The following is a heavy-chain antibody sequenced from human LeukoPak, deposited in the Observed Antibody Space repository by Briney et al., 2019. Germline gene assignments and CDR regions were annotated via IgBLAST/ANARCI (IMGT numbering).Heavy chain of an antibody. CDR1: GFIFRSHG. V-gene: IGHV3-23*01. CDR2: ISWSSDNI. D-gene: IGHD2-8*01. CDR3: ARDRGFVLMVYWFDP. J-gene: IGHJ5*02. Sequence: GGSLRLSCAASGFIFRSHGMNWVRQAPGKGLEWVSGISWSSDNIDYADSVKGRFTISRDNSKNTLYLQMNSLRAEDTAVYYCARDRGFVLMVYWFDPWGQGTLVTVSS.